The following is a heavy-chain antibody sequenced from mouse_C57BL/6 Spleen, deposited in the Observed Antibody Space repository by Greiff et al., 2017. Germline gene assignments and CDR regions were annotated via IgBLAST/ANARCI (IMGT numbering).Heavy chain of an antibody. V-gene: IGHV3-6*01. CDR2: ISYDGSN. CDR1: GYSITSGYY. J-gene: IGHJ3*01. CDR3: AREDSQFAY. Sequence: EVQLQESGPGLVKPSPSLSLTCSVTGYSITSGYYWNWIRQFPGNKLEWMGYISYDGSNNYNPSLKNRISITRDTSKNQFFLKLNSVTTEDTATYYCAREDSQFAYWGQGTLVTVSA.